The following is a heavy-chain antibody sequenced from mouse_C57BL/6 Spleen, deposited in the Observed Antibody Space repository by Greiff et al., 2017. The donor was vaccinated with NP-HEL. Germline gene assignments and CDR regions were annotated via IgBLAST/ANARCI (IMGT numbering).Heavy chain of an antibody. V-gene: IGHV14-4*01. CDR3: ITDYYDYDRFAY. Sequence: EVKLQESGAELVRPGASVKLSCTASGFNIKDDYMHWVKQRPEQGLEWIGWIDPENGDTEYASKFQGKATITADTSSNTAYLQLSSLTSEDTAVYYCITDYYDYDRFAYWGQGTLVTVSA. J-gene: IGHJ3*01. D-gene: IGHD2-4*01. CDR2: IDPENGDT. CDR1: GFNIKDDY.